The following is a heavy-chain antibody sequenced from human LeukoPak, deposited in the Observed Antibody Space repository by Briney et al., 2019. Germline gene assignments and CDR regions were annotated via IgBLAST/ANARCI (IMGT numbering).Heavy chain of an antibody. V-gene: IGHV1-2*02. D-gene: IGHD7-27*01. J-gene: IGHJ6*02. CDR3: ARPSWGVNYYYYGMDV. Sequence: ASVKVSCKASGYTFTGYYMHWVRQAPGQGLEWMGWINPNSGGTNYAQKFQGRVTMTRDTSISTAYMELSRLRSDDTAVYYCARPSWGVNYYYYGMDVWGQGTTVTVSS. CDR2: INPNSGGT. CDR1: GYTFTGYY.